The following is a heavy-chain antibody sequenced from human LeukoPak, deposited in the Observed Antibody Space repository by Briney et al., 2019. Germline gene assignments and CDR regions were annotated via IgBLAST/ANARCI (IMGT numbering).Heavy chain of an antibody. D-gene: IGHD2-21*02. CDR1: GYTFTSYD. V-gene: IGHV1-8*01. CDR3: ARGRRVVTAKGYYYYYMDV. CDR2: MSPNSGNT. Sequence: ASVKVSCKASGYTFTSYDINWVRQATGQGLEWMGWMSPNSGNTGYAQKFQGRVTMTRNTSISTAYMELSSLRSEDTAVYYCARGRRVVTAKGYYYYYMDVWGKGTTVTVSS. J-gene: IGHJ6*03.